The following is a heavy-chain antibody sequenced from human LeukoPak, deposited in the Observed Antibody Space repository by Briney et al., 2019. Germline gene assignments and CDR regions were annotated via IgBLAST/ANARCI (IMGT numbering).Heavy chain of an antibody. CDR1: GFTFSSYS. V-gene: IGHV3-30*03. J-gene: IGHJ4*02. Sequence: GGSLRLSCAASGFTFSSYSMNWVRQAPGKGLEWVAVISYDGSNKYYADSVKGRFTISRDNSKNTLYLQMNSLRAEDTAVYYCARGHSSTLLDYWGQGTLVTVSS. D-gene: IGHD6-13*01. CDR2: ISYDGSNK. CDR3: ARGHSSTLLDY.